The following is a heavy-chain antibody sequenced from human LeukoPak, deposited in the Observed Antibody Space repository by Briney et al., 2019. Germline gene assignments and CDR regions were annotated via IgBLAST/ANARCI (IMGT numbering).Heavy chain of an antibody. CDR2: IIPILGIA. Sequence: GASVKVSCKASGGTFSSDTISWVRQAPGQGLEWMGRIIPILGIANYAQKFQGRVTITADKSTSTAYMELSSLRSEDTAVYYCARTFRDGYSDYWGQGTLVTVSS. V-gene: IGHV1-69*02. J-gene: IGHJ4*02. CDR3: ARTFRDGYSDY. D-gene: IGHD5-24*01. CDR1: GGTFSSDT.